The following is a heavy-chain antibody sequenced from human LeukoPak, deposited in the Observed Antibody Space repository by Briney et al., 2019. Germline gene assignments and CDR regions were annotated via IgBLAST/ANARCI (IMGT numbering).Heavy chain of an antibody. D-gene: IGHD3-16*02. CDR2: ISAYNGNT. Sequence: ASVKVSCKASGYTFTSYGISWVRQAPGQGLEWMGWISAYNGNTNYAQKLQGRVTMTTDTSTSTAYMEPRSLRSDDTAVYYCARDLRLGELSEYFDYWGQGTLVTVSS. CDR3: ARDLRLGELSEYFDY. V-gene: IGHV1-18*01. J-gene: IGHJ4*02. CDR1: GYTFTSYG.